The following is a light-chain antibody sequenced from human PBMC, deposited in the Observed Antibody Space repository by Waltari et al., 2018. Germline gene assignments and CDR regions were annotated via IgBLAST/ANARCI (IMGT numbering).Light chain of an antibody. J-gene: IGKJ1*01. CDR1: QSVSSY. V-gene: IGKV3-20*01. CDR2: GAS. Sequence: EIVLTQSPGTLSWSPGERATLSCRASQSVSSYLAWYQQKPGQAPRLLIYGASSRATGIPDRFSGSGSGTDFSLTISRLEPEDFAVYYCQNHERLPAMFGQGTKVEIK. CDR3: QNHERLPAM.